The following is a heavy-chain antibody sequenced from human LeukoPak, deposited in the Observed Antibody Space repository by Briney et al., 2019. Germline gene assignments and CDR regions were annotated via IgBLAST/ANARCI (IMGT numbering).Heavy chain of an antibody. Sequence: GGSLRLSCIASQFSLSGYWMRWVRQAPGNGLEWVANIKEDGSEMYYADSVRGRFTISRDNAKNSLYLQMNNLIAEDTAVYYCAGGGVTHGFDIWGQGTVVTVSS. CDR1: QFSLSGYW. CDR2: IKEDGSEM. CDR3: AGGGVTHGFDI. D-gene: IGHD2-21*02. V-gene: IGHV3-7*01. J-gene: IGHJ3*02.